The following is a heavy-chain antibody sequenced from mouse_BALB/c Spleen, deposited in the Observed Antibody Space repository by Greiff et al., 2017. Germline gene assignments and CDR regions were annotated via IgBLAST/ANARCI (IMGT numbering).Heavy chain of an antibody. CDR2: IYPGSGST. CDR3: AREYGNYFYAMDY. J-gene: IGHJ4*01. CDR1: GYTFTDYV. D-gene: IGHD2-10*02. Sequence: QVQLQQSGPELVKPGASVKMSCKASGYTFTDYVISWVKQRTGQGLEWIGEIYPGSGSTYYNEKFKGKATLTADKSSNTAYMQLSSLTSEDSAVYFCAREYGNYFYAMDYWGQGTSVTVSS. V-gene: IGHV1-77*01.